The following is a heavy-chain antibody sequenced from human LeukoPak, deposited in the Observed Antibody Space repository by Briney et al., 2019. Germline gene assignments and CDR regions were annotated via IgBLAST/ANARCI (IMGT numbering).Heavy chain of an antibody. D-gene: IGHD6-13*01. CDR3: ARPHAAAGTYYYYGMDV. V-gene: IGHV1-2*02. J-gene: IGHJ6*02. Sequence: GASVKVSCKASGYTFTVYYMHWVRQAPGQGLERMRWINPNSGGTNYAHKFQGRVTMTRDTSISTAYMELSRLRSDDTAVYYCARPHAAAGTYYYYGMDVWGQGTTVTVSS. CDR2: INPNSGGT. CDR1: GYTFTVYY.